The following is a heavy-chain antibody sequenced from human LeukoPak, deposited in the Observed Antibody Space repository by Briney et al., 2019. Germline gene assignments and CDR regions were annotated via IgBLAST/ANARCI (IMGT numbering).Heavy chain of an antibody. J-gene: IGHJ4*02. CDR3: AYSSGYYD. CDR1: GFTFNGYS. Sequence: PGGSLRLSCTASGFTFNGYSMNWVRQAPGKGLEWVSSISTSSSYIYYADSVKGRFTISRDNSKNTLYLQMNSLRAEDTAVYYCAYSSGYYDWGQGTLVTVSS. V-gene: IGHV3-21*04. D-gene: IGHD3-22*01. CDR2: ISTSSSYI.